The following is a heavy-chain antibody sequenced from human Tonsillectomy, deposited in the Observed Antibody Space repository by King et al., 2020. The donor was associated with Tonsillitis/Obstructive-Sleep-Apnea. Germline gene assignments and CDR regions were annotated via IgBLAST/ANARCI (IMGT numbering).Heavy chain of an antibody. D-gene: IGHD3-3*01. J-gene: IGHJ3*02. V-gene: IGHV4-39*01. Sequence: QLQESGPGLVKPSETLSLTCTVSGGSISSSSYYWVWIRQPPGKGLEWIGNIYYSGSTYYKPSLKSRVTISVDTSKSQFSLKPSSVTAADTAVYYCARKGALGAFDIWGQGTMVTVSS. CDR2: IYYSGST. CDR3: ARKGALGAFDI. CDR1: GGSISSSSYY.